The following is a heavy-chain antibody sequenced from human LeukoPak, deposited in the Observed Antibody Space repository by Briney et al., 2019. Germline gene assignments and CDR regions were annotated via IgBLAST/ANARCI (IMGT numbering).Heavy chain of an antibody. Sequence: ASVKVSFKASGYTFTSYYMHWGRPAPGQGVGWMGRINPIGGSTSYAQKFQGRVTMTRDTSTSTVYMELSSLRSEDTAVYYCARDAMGNYYDILTGYPNWFDPWGQGTLVTVSS. J-gene: IGHJ5*02. V-gene: IGHV1-46*01. D-gene: IGHD3-9*01. CDR2: INPIGGST. CDR1: GYTFTSYY. CDR3: ARDAMGNYYDILTGYPNWFDP.